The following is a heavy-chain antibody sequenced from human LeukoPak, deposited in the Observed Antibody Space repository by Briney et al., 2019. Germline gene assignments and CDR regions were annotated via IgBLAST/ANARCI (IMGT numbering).Heavy chain of an antibody. D-gene: IGHD2-2*01. V-gene: IGHV1-2*02. Sequence: ASVKVSCKASGYTFTGYYMHWVRQAPGQGLEWMGWINPNSGDTDYAQKFQGRVTMTRDTSISTAYMELSRLRSDDTAVYYRAKANYYQLPDYYYYYMDVWGKGTTVTVSS. CDR3: AKANYYQLPDYYYYYMDV. CDR1: GYTFTGYY. J-gene: IGHJ6*03. CDR2: INPNSGDT.